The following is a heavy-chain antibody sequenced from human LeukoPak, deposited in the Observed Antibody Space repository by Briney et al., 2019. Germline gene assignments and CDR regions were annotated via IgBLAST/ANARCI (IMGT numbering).Heavy chain of an antibody. CDR3: ARGYCSSTTCYHNWFDS. CDR1: GFTFSRYL. V-gene: IGHV3-7*01. D-gene: IGHD2-2*01. Sequence: GGSLRLSCAASGFTFSRYLMSWVSQAPGKGLEWVANIKQDGSEKYYVDSVKGRFTISRDNAKNSLYLQMSSLRAEDTAVYYCARGYCSSTTCYHNWFDSWGQGTLVTVSS. J-gene: IGHJ5*01. CDR2: IKQDGSEK.